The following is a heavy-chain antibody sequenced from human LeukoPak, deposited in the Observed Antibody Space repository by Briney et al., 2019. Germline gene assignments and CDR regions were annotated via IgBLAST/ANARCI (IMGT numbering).Heavy chain of an antibody. J-gene: IGHJ4*02. CDR3: AKAPGGIVGY. D-gene: IGHD3-16*01. CDR1: AFTFSSYG. CDR2: INGGGGST. V-gene: IGHV3-23*01. Sequence: GGSLRLSCAASAFTFSSYGMSWVRQAPGKGLEWVSAINGGGGSTYYADSVKGRFTISRDNSKNTLYLQMNSLRAEDTAVYYCAKAPGGIVGYWGQGTLVTVSS.